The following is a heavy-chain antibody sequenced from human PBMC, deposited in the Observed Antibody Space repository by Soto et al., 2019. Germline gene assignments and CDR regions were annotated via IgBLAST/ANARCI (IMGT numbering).Heavy chain of an antibody. V-gene: IGHV3-23*01. D-gene: IGHD4-17*01. CDR1: GLTFSRFA. Sequence: EVQLLESGGDLVQPGGSLRLSCVASGLTFSRFALSWVRQGPGKGLEWVSAISGGGGSTYYADSVKGRFTVARDNSKKTLYLQMSTLRAEDKAVYFCTRLVFYGDSLVEYWGQGTLVTVSS. J-gene: IGHJ4*02. CDR3: TRLVFYGDSLVEY. CDR2: ISGGGGST.